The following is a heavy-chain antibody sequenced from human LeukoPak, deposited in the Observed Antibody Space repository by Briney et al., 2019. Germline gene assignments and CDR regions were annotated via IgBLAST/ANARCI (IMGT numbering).Heavy chain of an antibody. V-gene: IGHV3-30*04. J-gene: IGHJ5*02. CDR2: ISYDGSNK. Sequence: GRSLRLSCAASGFTFNSYAIHWVRQAPGKGLEWVAVISYDGSNKYYADSVKGRFTISRDNSKNTLYLQLNSLRPEDTAVYYCARDKDNKGYNWFDPWGQGTLVTVSS. CDR3: ARDKDNKGYNWFDP. D-gene: IGHD5-24*01. CDR1: GFTFNSYA.